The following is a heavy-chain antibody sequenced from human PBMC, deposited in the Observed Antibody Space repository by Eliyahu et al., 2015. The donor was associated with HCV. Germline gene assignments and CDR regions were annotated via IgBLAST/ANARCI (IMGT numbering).Heavy chain of an antibody. V-gene: IGHV4-59*01. CDR1: GGXIPXYS. CDR2: IHYSGXT. D-gene: IGHD6-19*01. J-gene: IGHJ5*02. CDR3: ASGGGGIAVAGXGGWFDP. Sequence: QVQLHESGPGLVKPSETLSLTCTXXGGXIPXYSXSWXRQPPGKGLEWIGYIHYSGXTNYNPSLKSRVTISLDTSKNHFSXNLTSVTAADTAVYYCASGGGGIAVAGXGGWFDPWGQGTLVTVSS.